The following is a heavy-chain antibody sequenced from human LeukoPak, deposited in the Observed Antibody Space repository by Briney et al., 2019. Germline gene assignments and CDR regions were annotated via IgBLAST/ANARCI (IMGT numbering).Heavy chain of an antibody. CDR1: GASISSYY. J-gene: IGHJ4*02. D-gene: IGHD3-3*01. V-gene: IGHV4-59*01. Sequence: SATLSLTCTVSGASISSYYWSWIRQPPGKGLEWIGYIYYVVSTTYNPSRKRRLTFSVDTYKNQFSLKLSSVTAADTAVYYCARGGGAYYDFWSGYEELDYWGQGTLVTVSS. CDR3: ARGGGAYYDFWSGYEELDY. CDR2: IYYVVST.